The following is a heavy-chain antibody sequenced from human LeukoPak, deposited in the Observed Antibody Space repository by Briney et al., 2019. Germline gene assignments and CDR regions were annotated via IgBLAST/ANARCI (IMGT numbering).Heavy chain of an antibody. CDR3: ARALRIYYYFDY. D-gene: IGHD1-26*01. CDR1: GFTFSNYA. J-gene: IGHJ4*02. V-gene: IGHV3-23*01. CDR2: ISGSGGNT. Sequence: PGGSLRLSCAASGFTFSNYAMNWVRQAPGKGLQWVSSISGSGGNTYYADSVKGRFTISRDNSKNTLYLQMNSLRAEDTAVYYCARALRIYYYFDYWGQGTLVTVSS.